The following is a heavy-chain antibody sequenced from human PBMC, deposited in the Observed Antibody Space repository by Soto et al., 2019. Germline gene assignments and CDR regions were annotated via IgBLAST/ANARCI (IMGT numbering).Heavy chain of an antibody. D-gene: IGHD5-12*01. CDR1: GGSFSGYY. J-gene: IGHJ6*03. CDR2: INHSGST. V-gene: IGHV4-34*01. CDR3: ARSIVATIENYCYYYMDV. Sequence: QVQLQQWGAGLLKPSETLSLTCAVYGGSFSGYYWSWIRQPPGKGLEWIGEINHSGSTNYNPSLKSRVTISVDTSKNQFSLKLSSVTAADTAVYYCARSIVATIENYCYYYMDVWGKGTTVTVSS.